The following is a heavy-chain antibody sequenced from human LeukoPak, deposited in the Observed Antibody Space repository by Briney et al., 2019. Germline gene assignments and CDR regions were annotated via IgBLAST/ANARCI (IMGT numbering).Heavy chain of an antibody. Sequence: SETLSLTCTVSGGSISSGSNYWSWIRQPAGKGLEWVGRIYTSGSTYYNPSLKSRVTISVDTSKNQFSLKLSSVTAADTAVYYCARRDATVTTLPFDYWGQGTLVTVSS. CDR2: IYTSGST. CDR3: ARRDATVTTLPFDY. V-gene: IGHV4-61*02. CDR1: GGSISSGSNY. D-gene: IGHD4-17*01. J-gene: IGHJ4*02.